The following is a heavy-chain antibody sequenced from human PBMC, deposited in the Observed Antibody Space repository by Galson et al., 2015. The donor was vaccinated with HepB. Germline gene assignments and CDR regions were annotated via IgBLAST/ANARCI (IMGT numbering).Heavy chain of an antibody. Sequence: LRLSCAASGFTFSSYWMHWVRQAPGKGLVWVSRINSDGSSTSYADSVEGRFTISRDNAKNTLYLQMNSLRAEDTAVYYCARVPLAYSGSFDPWGQGTLVTVSS. J-gene: IGHJ5*02. CDR3: ARVPLAYSGSFDP. CDR2: INSDGSST. CDR1: GFTFSSYW. D-gene: IGHD2-21*01. V-gene: IGHV3-74*01.